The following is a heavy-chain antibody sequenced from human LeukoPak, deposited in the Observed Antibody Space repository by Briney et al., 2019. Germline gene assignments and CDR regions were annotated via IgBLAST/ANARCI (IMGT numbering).Heavy chain of an antibody. CDR1: HFVFSDHY. CDR2: ISSGGDSI. J-gene: IGHJ4*02. CDR3: VREMDGEYASGTLFDL. Sequence: GGSLRLSCAASHFVFSDHYMSWVRQAPGKGLEWVAYISSGGDSILYADSVRGRFAISRDNAKNSLYLQINSLRVEDTAVYYCVREMDGEYASGTLFDLWGQGNMVPVSS. D-gene: IGHD3-10*01. V-gene: IGHV3-11*01.